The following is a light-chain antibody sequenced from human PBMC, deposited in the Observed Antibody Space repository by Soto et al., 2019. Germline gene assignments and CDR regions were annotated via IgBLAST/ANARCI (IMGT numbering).Light chain of an antibody. CDR1: TNDIGGYNY. V-gene: IGLV2-14*01. CDR2: EVR. CDR3: CSYTVSATLV. Sequence: QSALTHPASVSGSPGQSITISCSGTTNDIGGYNYVSWYQHHTGKVPKVIIYEVRNRPAGVSNRFSGSNSGNSASLTISGLQAEDEAEYYCCSYTVSATLVFGGGTPLTVL. J-gene: IGLJ3*02.